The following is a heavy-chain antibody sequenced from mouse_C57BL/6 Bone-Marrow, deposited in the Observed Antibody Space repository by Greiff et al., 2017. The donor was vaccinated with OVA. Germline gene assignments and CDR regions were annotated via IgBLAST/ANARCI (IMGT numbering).Heavy chain of an antibody. V-gene: IGHV2-2*01. CDR2: IWSGGST. Sequence: QVQLKESGPGLVQPSQSLSITCTVSGFSLTSYGVHWVRQSPGKGLEWLGVIWSGGSTDYNAAFISRLSISKDNSKSQVFFKMNSLQADDTAIYYCARGPSTVVAFDYWGQGTTLTVSS. J-gene: IGHJ2*01. CDR3: ARGPSTVVAFDY. D-gene: IGHD1-1*01. CDR1: GFSLTSYG.